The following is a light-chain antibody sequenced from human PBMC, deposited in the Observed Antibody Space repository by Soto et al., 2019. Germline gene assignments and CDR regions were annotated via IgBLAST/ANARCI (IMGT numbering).Light chain of an antibody. CDR2: AAS. V-gene: IGKV1-12*01. CDR1: QGISSW. Sequence: DIQMTQSPSSVSASVGDRVTITCRASQGISSWLAWYQQKPGKAPKLLIYAASSRATGIPDRFSGSGSGTDFTLTISRLEPEDFAVYYCQQYGSSPWPFGQGTKVEI. CDR3: QQYGSSPWP. J-gene: IGKJ1*01.